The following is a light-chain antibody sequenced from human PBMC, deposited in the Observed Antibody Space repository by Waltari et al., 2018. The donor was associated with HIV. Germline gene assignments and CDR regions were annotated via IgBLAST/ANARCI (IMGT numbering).Light chain of an antibody. CDR3: QQSYTTPRT. CDR2: AAS. Sequence: IQMTQSPSSLSASVGDRVTLSCRTSQNINTSLSWYQQKLGKAPQVLIFAASNLQAGVPSRFIGSGSGTFFTLTISNLQREDFATYYCQQSYTTPRTFGQGTKVQIK. CDR1: QNINTS. V-gene: IGKV1-39*01. J-gene: IGKJ1*01.